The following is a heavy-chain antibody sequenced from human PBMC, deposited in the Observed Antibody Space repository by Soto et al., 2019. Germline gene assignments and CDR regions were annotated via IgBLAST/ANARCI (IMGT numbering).Heavy chain of an antibody. CDR1: GYTFTSYG. CDR3: ARDDTMVRGAHNYYYYYGMDV. Sequence: QVQLVQSGAEVKKPGASVKVSCKASGYTFTSYGISWVRQAPGQGLEWMGWISAYNGNTNYAQKLQGRVNMTTDTSTSTAYMELRSLRSDDTAVYYCARDDTMVRGAHNYYYYYGMDVWGQGTTVTVSS. J-gene: IGHJ6*02. CDR2: ISAYNGNT. V-gene: IGHV1-18*04. D-gene: IGHD3-10*01.